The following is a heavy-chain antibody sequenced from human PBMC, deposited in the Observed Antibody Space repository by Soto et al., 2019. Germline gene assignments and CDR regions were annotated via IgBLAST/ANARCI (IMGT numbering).Heavy chain of an antibody. CDR2: IDSGDGTT. D-gene: IGHD6-13*01. CDR3: VRPYYSSSWFPFDR. J-gene: IGHJ4*02. Sequence: GGSLRLSCTVSGFDFGDYYMSWIRQAPGKGLEWVSYIDSGDGTTYYTDSVKGRFTISRDNAKKTVYLQMSSLRVEDTALYYCVRPYYSSSWFPFDRWGQGTLVTVSS. CDR1: GFDFGDYY. V-gene: IGHV3-11*01.